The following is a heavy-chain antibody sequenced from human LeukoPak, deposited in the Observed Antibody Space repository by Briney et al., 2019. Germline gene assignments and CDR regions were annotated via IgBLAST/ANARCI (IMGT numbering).Heavy chain of an antibody. D-gene: IGHD4-11*01. CDR3: ARDTGYFDY. CDR1: GGSISSGTYY. Sequence: RPSETLSLTCTVSGGSISSGTYYWSWIRQHPGKGLEWIGDICYSGSTYYNPSLKSRVTISLDTSKKQFSLKLSSVTAADTAVYYCARDTGYFDYWGQGTLVTVSS. J-gene: IGHJ4*02. CDR2: ICYSGST. V-gene: IGHV4-31*03.